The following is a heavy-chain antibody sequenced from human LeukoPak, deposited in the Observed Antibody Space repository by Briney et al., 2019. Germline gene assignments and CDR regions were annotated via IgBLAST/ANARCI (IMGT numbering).Heavy chain of an antibody. CDR2: IRYDGSNK. J-gene: IGHJ6*03. V-gene: IGHV3-30*02. CDR3: AKAQMGYCSSTSCLGKNYYYYMDV. CDR1: GFTFSSYG. Sequence: GGSPRLSCAASGFTFSSYGMHWVRQAPGKGLEWVAFIRYDGSNKYYADSVKGRFTISRDNSKNTLYLQMNSLRAEDTAVYYCAKAQMGYCSSTSCLGKNYYYYMDVWGKGTTVTVSS. D-gene: IGHD2-2*01.